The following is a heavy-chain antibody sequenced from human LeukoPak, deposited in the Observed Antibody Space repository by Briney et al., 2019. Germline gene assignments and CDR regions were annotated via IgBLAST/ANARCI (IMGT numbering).Heavy chain of an antibody. Sequence: PSETLSLTCTVSGGSISSGGYYWSWIRQHPGKGLEWIGYIYYSGSTYYNPSLKSRVTISVDTSKNQFSLKLSSVTAADTAVYYCARHGPDFSGSYLYYYYYYMDVWGKGTTVTVSS. D-gene: IGHD1-26*01. CDR2: IYYSGST. CDR3: ARHGPDFSGSYLYYYYYYMDV. J-gene: IGHJ6*03. V-gene: IGHV4-31*03. CDR1: GGSISSGGYY.